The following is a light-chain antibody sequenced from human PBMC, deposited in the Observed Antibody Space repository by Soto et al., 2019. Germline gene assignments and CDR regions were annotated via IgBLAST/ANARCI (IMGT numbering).Light chain of an antibody. V-gene: IGLV2-14*01. CDR2: DVS. J-gene: IGLJ1*01. CDR1: SSDVGGYNY. CDR3: SSYTSSSTLYV. Sequence: QSALTQPASVSGSPGQSITISWTGTSSDVGGYNYVSWYQQHPGKAPKLMIYDVSNWPSGVSNRFSGSKSGNTASLTISGLQAEDEADYYCSSYTSSSTLYVFGTGTKVTVL.